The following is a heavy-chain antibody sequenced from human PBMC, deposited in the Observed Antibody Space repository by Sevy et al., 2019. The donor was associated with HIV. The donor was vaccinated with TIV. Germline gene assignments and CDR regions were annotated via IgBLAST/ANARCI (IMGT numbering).Heavy chain of an antibody. CDR3: VAANSWEDY. D-gene: IGHD6-13*01. Sequence: EGSLRLSCEGSGYTFSNYWMHWVLQAPGKELEWVSRVNSDGSSTTYADSVKGRFTISRDNAENTMSLQMNSLRAEDTALYYCVAANSWEDYWGQGTLVTVSS. V-gene: IGHV3-74*01. CDR1: GYTFSNYW. CDR2: VNSDGSST. J-gene: IGHJ4*02.